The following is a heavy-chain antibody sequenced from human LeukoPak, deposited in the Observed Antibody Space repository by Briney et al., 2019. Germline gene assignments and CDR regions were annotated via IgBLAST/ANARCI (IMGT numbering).Heavy chain of an antibody. D-gene: IGHD4-11*01. J-gene: IGHJ6*03. CDR2: ISSSSSTI. Sequence: GGSLRLSCAASGFTFSSYSMNWVRQAPGKGLEWVSYISSSSSTIYYADSVKGRFTISRDNAKNSLYLQMNSLRAEDTAVYYCAREEVGSNYGIFGAIVEGGYYYYMDVWGKGTTVTVSS. CDR3: AREEVGSNYGIFGAIVEGGYYYYMDV. V-gene: IGHV3-48*04. CDR1: GFTFSSYS.